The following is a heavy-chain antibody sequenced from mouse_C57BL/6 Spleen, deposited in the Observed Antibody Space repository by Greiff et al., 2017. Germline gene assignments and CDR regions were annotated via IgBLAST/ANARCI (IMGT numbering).Heavy chain of an antibody. V-gene: IGHV1-55*01. D-gene: IGHD2-3*01. Sequence: QVQLQQSGAELVKPGASVKMSCKASGYTFTSYWITWVKQRPGQGLEWIGDIYPGSGSTNYNEKFKSKATLTVDTSSSTAYMQLSSLTSEDSAVYYCARGGGIYDGYYGEYFDVWGTGTTVTVSS. J-gene: IGHJ1*03. CDR1: GYTFTSYW. CDR3: ARGGGIYDGYYGEYFDV. CDR2: IYPGSGST.